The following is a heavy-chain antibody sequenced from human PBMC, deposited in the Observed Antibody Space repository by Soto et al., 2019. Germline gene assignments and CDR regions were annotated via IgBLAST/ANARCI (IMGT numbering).Heavy chain of an antibody. J-gene: IGHJ4*02. Sequence: SLRLSCAASGFTFSNACMSWVLQAPGKGLECVGRIKSKTDSGTTDYAAPVKGRFTISRDDSRNTLSLQMNSLKTDDTAVYYCTTDDPINSYWGQGTLVTVSS. CDR3: TTDDPINSY. CDR2: IKSKTDSGTT. CDR1: GFTFSNAC. V-gene: IGHV3-15*01.